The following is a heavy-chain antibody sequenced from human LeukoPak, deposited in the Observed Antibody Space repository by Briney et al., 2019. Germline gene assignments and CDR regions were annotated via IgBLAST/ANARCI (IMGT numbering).Heavy chain of an antibody. Sequence: QPGGSLRLSCAASGFTFSSYGMHWVRQAPGKGLEWVAVISYDGSNKYYADSVKGRFTISRDNSKNTLYLQMNSLRAEDTAVYYCAKDPGIAAPGNWFDPWGQGTLVTASS. D-gene: IGHD6-6*01. CDR3: AKDPGIAAPGNWFDP. CDR2: ISYDGSNK. CDR1: GFTFSSYG. V-gene: IGHV3-30*18. J-gene: IGHJ5*02.